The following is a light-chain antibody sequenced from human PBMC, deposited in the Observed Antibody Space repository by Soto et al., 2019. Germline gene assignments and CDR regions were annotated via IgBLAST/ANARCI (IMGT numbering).Light chain of an antibody. CDR2: EVT. CDR1: TTDVGGYNY. V-gene: IGLV2-14*01. CDR3: GSYTSTDTPFV. Sequence: QSALAQPSSVPGSPGQSITISFTGTTTDVGGYNYVSWYQHHSGKAPKLLSYEVTNRPSGIFDRFSGSKSVNTASLTIAGLQAEDESDYYSGSYTSTDTPFVFGTGTKLTVL. J-gene: IGLJ1*01.